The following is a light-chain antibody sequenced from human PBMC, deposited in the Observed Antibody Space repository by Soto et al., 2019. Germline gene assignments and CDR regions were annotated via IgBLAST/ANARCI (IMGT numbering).Light chain of an antibody. CDR2: DAS. CDR1: QSFSSH. CDR3: QQRSNWPPVIT. Sequence: EIVVTQSPATLSLSPGERATLSCRASQSFSSHLAWYQQKPGQAPRLLIYDASKRATGIPARFSGRGSGTDFTLPISSLEPEDFAVYYGQQRSNWPPVITFGQGTRLEIK. V-gene: IGKV3-11*01. J-gene: IGKJ5*01.